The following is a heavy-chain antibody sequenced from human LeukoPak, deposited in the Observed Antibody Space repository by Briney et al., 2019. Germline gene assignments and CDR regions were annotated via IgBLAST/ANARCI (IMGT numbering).Heavy chain of an antibody. V-gene: IGHV1-18*01. Sequence: ASVKVSCKASGYSFTNYGVSWVRQAPGQGIEWMGWISAHNGNTNYAQKLQGRVTMTKDTSTSTAYMELRTLRSDDTAVYYCARDHSYASRGGSFDYWGQGTLVTVSS. D-gene: IGHD3-16*01. CDR1: GYSFTNYG. CDR2: ISAHNGNT. J-gene: IGHJ4*02. CDR3: ARDHSYASRGGSFDY.